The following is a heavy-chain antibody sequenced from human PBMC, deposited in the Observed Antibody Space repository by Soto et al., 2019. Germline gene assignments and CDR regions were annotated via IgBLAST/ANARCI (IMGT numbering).Heavy chain of an antibody. CDR1: GFTFSSYA. D-gene: IGHD3-22*01. V-gene: IGHV3-30-3*01. CDR2: ISYDGSNK. Sequence: GGSLRLSCAASGFTFSSYAMHWVRQAPGKGLEWVAVISYDGSNKYYAEYVKGRFTISRDNSKNTLYLQMNSLRAEDTAVYYFARDLGHSSGYYYLGGPGWFDPWGQGTLVTVSS. J-gene: IGHJ5*02. CDR3: ARDLGHSSGYYYLGGPGWFDP.